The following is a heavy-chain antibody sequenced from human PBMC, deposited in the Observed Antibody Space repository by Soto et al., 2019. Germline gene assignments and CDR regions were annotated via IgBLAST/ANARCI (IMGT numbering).Heavy chain of an antibody. D-gene: IGHD6-19*01. CDR2: VSHDGRNT. CDR3: AKGGRQWLVTSDFNY. V-gene: IGHV3-30*18. CDR1: GFTFSDYA. Sequence: VQLVESGGGVVQPGRSLRLSCAASGFTFSDYAMHWVSQAPGKGLEWVAVVSHDGRNTHYADSVKGRFTISRDSSKNTVSLEMTSLRAVDTAVYYCAKGGRQWLVTSDFNYWGQGALVTVSS. J-gene: IGHJ4*02.